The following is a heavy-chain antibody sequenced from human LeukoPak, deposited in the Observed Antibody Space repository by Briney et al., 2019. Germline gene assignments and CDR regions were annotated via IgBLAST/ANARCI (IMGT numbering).Heavy chain of an antibody. CDR3: AREEIAATGYNWFDL. V-gene: IGHV4-59*12. D-gene: IGHD6-13*01. J-gene: IGHJ5*02. Sequence: SETLSLTCTVSGGSIRSYYWSWIRQPPGKGLEWIGYIYYSGSTNYNPSLKSRVTMSVDTSKNQFSLKLSSVTAADTAVYYCAREEIAATGYNWFDLWGQGTLVTVSS. CDR2: IYYSGST. CDR1: GGSIRSYY.